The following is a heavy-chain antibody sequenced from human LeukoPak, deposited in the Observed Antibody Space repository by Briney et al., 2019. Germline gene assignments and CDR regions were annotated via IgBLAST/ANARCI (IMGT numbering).Heavy chain of an antibody. V-gene: IGHV3-23*01. D-gene: IGHD2-2*01. CDR2: VSASVGST. Sequence: PGGSLRLFCAAAAFTVSSDGMSWVRQAGGRGLGSLSTVSASVGSTYYADSVKCQFLVSRDNAKITLYLRMHSLRAEDTAVYYCARKFGGYCSGNSCQINFAYWGQGTLVTVSS. J-gene: IGHJ4*02. CDR1: AFTVSSDG. CDR3: ARKFGGYCSGNSCQINFAY.